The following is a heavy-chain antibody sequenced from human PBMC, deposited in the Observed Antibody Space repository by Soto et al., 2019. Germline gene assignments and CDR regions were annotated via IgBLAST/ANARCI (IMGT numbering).Heavy chain of an antibody. J-gene: IGHJ6*02. Sequence: SETLSLTCTVSGGSISSGGYYWSWIRQHPGKGLEWIGYIYYSGSTYYNPSLKSRVTISVDTSKNQFSLKLSSVTAADTAVYYCARDGSGPTYGMDVWRQGTTVTVSS. CDR2: IYYSGST. CDR3: ARDGSGPTYGMDV. CDR1: GGSISSGGYY. V-gene: IGHV4-31*03. D-gene: IGHD3-10*01.